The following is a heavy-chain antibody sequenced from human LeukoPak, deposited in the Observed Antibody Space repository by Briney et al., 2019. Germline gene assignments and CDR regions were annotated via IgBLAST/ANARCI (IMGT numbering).Heavy chain of an antibody. V-gene: IGHV3-21*01. CDR3: ARDLSWVTTSLGAFDI. J-gene: IGHJ3*02. D-gene: IGHD4-17*01. CDR2: ISSSSSYI. Sequence: GGSLRLSCAASGFTFSSYSMNWVRQAPGKGLEWVSSISSSSSYIYYADSVKGRFTISRDNAKISLYLQMNSLRAEDTAVYYCARDLSWVTTSLGAFDIWGQGTMVTVSS. CDR1: GFTFSSYS.